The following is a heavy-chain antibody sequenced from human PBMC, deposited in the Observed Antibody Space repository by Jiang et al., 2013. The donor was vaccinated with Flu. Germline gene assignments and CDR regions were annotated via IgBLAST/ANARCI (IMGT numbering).Heavy chain of an antibody. D-gene: IGHD3-9*01. CDR3: ARDRSLDYDILTGYPPPXNYYYYYGMDV. J-gene: IGHJ6*02. CDR2: ISAYNGNT. V-gene: IGHV1-18*01. CDR1: GYTFTSYG. Sequence: SGAEVKKPGASVKVSCKASGYTFTSYGISWVRQAPGQGLEWMGWISAYNGNTNYAQKLQGRVTMTTDTSTSTAYMELRSLRSDDTAVYYCARDRSLDYDILTGYPPPXNYYYYYGMDVWGPRDHGHRLL.